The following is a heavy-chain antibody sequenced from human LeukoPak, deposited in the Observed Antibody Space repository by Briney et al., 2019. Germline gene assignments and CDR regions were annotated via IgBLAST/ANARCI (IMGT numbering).Heavy chain of an antibody. D-gene: IGHD2-21*02. V-gene: IGHV3-48*01. CDR1: GFTFSSYS. J-gene: IGHJ3*02. Sequence: PGGSLRLSCTVSGFTFSSYSMNWVRQAPGKGLEWVSYISSSSSTIYYADSVKGRFTISRDNAKNSLYLQMNSLRAEDTAVYYCARLCGGDCWYDAFDIWGQGTMVTVSS. CDR2: ISSSSSTI. CDR3: ARLCGGDCWYDAFDI.